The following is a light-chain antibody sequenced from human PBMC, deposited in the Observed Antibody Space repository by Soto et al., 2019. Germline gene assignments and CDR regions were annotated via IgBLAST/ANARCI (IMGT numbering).Light chain of an antibody. J-gene: IGKJ1*01. Sequence: DIQMNQSPSTLAASGGDRVTITCRASQRIGRFLAWYQPQPGKAPKLLIYDASNLESEVPSRLSGTGSGTEFTCSITSLQPEDFGTYYFQQCYTGWTFGQGNKVDFK. CDR3: QQCYTGWT. V-gene: IGKV1-5*01. CDR1: QRIGRF. CDR2: DAS.